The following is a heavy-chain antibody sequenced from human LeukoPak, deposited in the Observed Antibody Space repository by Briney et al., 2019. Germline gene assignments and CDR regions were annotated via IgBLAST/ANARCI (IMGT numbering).Heavy chain of an antibody. CDR2: ISGSGGGT. CDR1: GFTFSSYA. D-gene: IGHD5-24*01. J-gene: IGHJ6*02. CDR3: AKPSRAYYYYGMDV. Sequence: GGSLRLSCAASGFTFSSYAMSWVRQAPGKGLEWVSAISGSGGGTYYADSVKGRFTISRDNSKNTLYLQMNSLRAEDTAVYYCAKPSRAYYYYGMDVWGQGTTVTVSS. V-gene: IGHV3-23*01.